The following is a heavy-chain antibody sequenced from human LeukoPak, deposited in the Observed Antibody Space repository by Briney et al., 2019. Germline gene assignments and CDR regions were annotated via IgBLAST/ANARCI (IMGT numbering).Heavy chain of an antibody. CDR3: ANLLRWEPY. CDR1: GFTFSSYS. D-gene: IGHD4-23*01. V-gene: IGHV3-30*04. Sequence: GRSLRLSYAPSGFTFSSYSMHWVRQAPGKGLEGGGVISYDGSNKYYADSVKGRFTISRDNSKNTLYLQMNSLRAEDTAVYYCANLLRWEPYWGQGTLVTVSS. J-gene: IGHJ4*02. CDR2: ISYDGSNK.